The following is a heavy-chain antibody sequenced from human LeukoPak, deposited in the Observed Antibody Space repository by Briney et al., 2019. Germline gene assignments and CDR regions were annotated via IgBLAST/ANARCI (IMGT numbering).Heavy chain of an antibody. CDR1: GYTFTSYG. V-gene: IGHV1-46*01. J-gene: IGHJ4*02. CDR2: INPSGGST. Sequence: GASVKVSCKASGYTFTSYGISWVRQAPGQRLEWMGIINPSGGSTSYAQKFQGRVTMTRDTSTSTVYMELSSLRSEDTAVYYCARSGSSSSWFGHYWGQGTLVTVSS. CDR3: ARSGSSSSWFGHY. D-gene: IGHD6-13*01.